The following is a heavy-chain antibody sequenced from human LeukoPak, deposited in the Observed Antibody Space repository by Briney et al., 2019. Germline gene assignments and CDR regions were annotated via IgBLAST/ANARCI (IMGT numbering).Heavy chain of an antibody. Sequence: ASVKVSCKASGYTFTSYGISWVRQAPGQGLEWMGWISAYNGNTNYAQKLQGRVTMTTGTSTSTAYMELRSLRSDDTAVYYCARIRGITGTTSLAAVDYWGQGTLVTVSS. CDR3: ARIRGITGTTSLAAVDY. CDR2: ISAYNGNT. J-gene: IGHJ4*02. CDR1: GYTFTSYG. D-gene: IGHD1-7*01. V-gene: IGHV1-18*01.